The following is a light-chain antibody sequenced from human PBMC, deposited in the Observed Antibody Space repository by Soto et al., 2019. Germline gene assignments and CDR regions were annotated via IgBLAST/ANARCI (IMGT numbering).Light chain of an antibody. V-gene: IGKV3-20*01. J-gene: IGKJ1*01. Sequence: EIVLTKSQGTLSLSAGERSTLSCRASQSVSNNYLAWYQQKPGQAPRLLIYGASNRATGIPDRFSGSGSGTDFTLTISRLEPEDFAVYYCQQYGSSGTFGQVTKV. CDR1: QSVSNNY. CDR2: GAS. CDR3: QQYGSSGT.